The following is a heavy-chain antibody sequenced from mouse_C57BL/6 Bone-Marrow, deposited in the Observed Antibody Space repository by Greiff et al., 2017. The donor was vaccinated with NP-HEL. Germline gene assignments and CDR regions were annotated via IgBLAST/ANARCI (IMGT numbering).Heavy chain of an antibody. Sequence: QVQLQQSGPELVKPGASVKLSCKASGYTFTSYDINWVKQRPGQGLEWIGWIHPRDGSTKYNEKFKGKATLTVDTSSSTAYMELHSLTSEDSAVYFCARRLRWYFDVWGTGTTVTVSS. J-gene: IGHJ1*03. CDR3: ARRLRWYFDV. CDR2: IHPRDGST. D-gene: IGHD1-1*01. CDR1: GYTFTSYD. V-gene: IGHV1-85*01.